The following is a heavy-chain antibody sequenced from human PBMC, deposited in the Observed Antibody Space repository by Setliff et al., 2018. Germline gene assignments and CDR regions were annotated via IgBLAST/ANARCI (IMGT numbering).Heavy chain of an antibody. J-gene: IGHJ4*02. CDR3: AKDLSTSITVGALDS. Sequence: GESLKISCRASGFTFSDFAMNWVRQAPGQGLEWVASISGSGDTTYYADSVKGRFTLSRDNSENALFLQLNSLRAEDPALYYCAKDLSTSITVGALDSWGPGTLVTGSS. D-gene: IGHD4-4*01. CDR2: ISGSGDTT. V-gene: IGHV3-23*01. CDR1: GFTFSDFA.